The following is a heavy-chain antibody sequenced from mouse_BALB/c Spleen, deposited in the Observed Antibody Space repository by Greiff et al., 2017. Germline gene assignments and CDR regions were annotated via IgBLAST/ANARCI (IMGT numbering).Heavy chain of an antibody. J-gene: IGHJ1*01. D-gene: IGHD1-1*01. CDR2: IRSGGST. CDR1: GFTFSSYA. V-gene: IGHV5-6-5*01. Sequence: EVNVVESGGGLVKPGGSLKLSCAASGFTFSSYAMSWVRQTPEKRLEWVASIRSGGSTYYPDSVKGRFTISRDNARTILYLQMSSLRSEDTAMYYCAGEGFRTTVEGSVYWYFDVWGAGTTVTVSS. CDR3: AGEGFRTTVEGSVYWYFDV.